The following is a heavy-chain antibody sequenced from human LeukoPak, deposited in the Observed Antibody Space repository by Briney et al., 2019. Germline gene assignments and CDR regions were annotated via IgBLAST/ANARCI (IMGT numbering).Heavy chain of an antibody. V-gene: IGHV3-7*02. D-gene: IGHD5/OR15-5a*01. CDR3: ATLYPDY. Sequence: PGGSLRLSCAASGFTFSYYWMGWVRQAPGKGLEWVANIKQDGSERYYVDSVRGRFTISRDNAKNSLYLQMNSMRAEDTAVYYCATLYPDYWGQGTLVTVSS. J-gene: IGHJ4*02. CDR2: IKQDGSER. CDR1: GFTFSYYW.